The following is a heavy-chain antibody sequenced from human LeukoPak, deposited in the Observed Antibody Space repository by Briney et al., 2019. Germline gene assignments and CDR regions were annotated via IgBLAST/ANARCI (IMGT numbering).Heavy chain of an antibody. V-gene: IGHV3-30*18. D-gene: IGHD2-21*02. J-gene: IGHJ4*02. Sequence: GRSLRLSCAASAFTFSSYGMHWVRQAPGKVLEWAALISYDGSDKDYAKSVKGRFTFSRDNSKNTLYLQMNSLRAEDTAVYYCAKDMSGGDCPDYWGQGTLVTVSS. CDR1: AFTFSSYG. CDR3: AKDMSGGDCPDY. CDR2: ISYDGSDK.